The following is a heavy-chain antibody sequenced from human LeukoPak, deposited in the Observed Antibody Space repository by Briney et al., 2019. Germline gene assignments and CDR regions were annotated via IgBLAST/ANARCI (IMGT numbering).Heavy chain of an antibody. Sequence: PSETLSLTCAVYGGSFSGYYWSWIRQPPGKGLEWIGEINHSGSTNYNPSLKSRVTISVDTPKNQFSLKLSSVTAADTAVYYCAGGGGSSSYYYYMDVWGKGTTVTVSS. V-gene: IGHV4-34*01. J-gene: IGHJ6*03. CDR2: INHSGST. CDR1: GGSFSGYY. D-gene: IGHD6-6*01. CDR3: AGGGGSSSYYYYMDV.